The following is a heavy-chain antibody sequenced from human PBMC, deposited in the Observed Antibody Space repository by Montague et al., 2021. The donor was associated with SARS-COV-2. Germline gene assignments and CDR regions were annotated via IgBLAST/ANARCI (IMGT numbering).Heavy chain of an antibody. CDR1: GFTFSSYS. D-gene: IGHD2-21*01. Sequence: SLRLSCAASGFTFSSYSMNLFRQAPGKGLEWVSSISSSSSYIYYTDSVKGRFTISRDNAKNSLYLQMNSLGAEDTAVYYCARARGIGNYYYGMDVWGQGTTLTVSS. V-gene: IGHV3-21*01. J-gene: IGHJ6*02. CDR2: ISSSSSYI. CDR3: ARARGIGNYYYGMDV.